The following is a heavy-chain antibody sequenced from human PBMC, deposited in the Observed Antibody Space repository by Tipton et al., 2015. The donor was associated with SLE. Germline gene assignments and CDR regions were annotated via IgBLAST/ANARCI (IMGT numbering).Heavy chain of an antibody. Sequence: TLSLTCSVSGGSISSGSYFWTWIRQPAGKGLEWIGRINTSGSTLYNPSLKSRVTISVDTSKNQFSLRASSVTAADTAVYYCARNADGSVDYWGQGTLVTVSS. CDR2: INTSGST. J-gene: IGHJ4*02. V-gene: IGHV4-61*02. D-gene: IGHD1-14*01. CDR1: GGSISSGSYF. CDR3: ARNADGSVDY.